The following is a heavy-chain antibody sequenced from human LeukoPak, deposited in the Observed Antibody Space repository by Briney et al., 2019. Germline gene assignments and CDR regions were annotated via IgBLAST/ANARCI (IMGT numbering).Heavy chain of an antibody. V-gene: IGHV4-61*08. CDR3: ARHDYDSSGRLYYFDY. CDR2: IYYSGST. D-gene: IGHD3-22*01. J-gene: IGHJ4*02. Sequence: SETLSLTCTVSGGSISSGGYYWSWIRQPPGKGLEWIGYIYYSGSTNYNPSLKSRVTISVDTSKNQFSLKLSSVTAADTAVYYCARHDYDSSGRLYYFDYWGQGTLVTVSS. CDR1: GGSISSGGYY.